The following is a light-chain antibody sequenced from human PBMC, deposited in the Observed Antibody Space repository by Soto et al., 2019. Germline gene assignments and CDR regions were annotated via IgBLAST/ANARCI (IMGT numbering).Light chain of an antibody. CDR3: QHYKNRPLT. J-gene: IGKJ4*01. V-gene: IGKV3-15*01. CDR1: QSVSSA. Sequence: EVVMTQSPATRSVSPGERATLSCRAGQSVSSALAWYQHKPGQAPRLLIYGASSRATGIPVRFSGSGSGTEFPLTISSLQSEDVAVYYCQHYKNRPLTFGGGTKVEIK. CDR2: GAS.